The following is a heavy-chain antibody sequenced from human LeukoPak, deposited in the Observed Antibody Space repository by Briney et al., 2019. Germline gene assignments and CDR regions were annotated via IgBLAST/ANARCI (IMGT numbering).Heavy chain of an antibody. Sequence: GRSLRLSCAASVCTFDDYAMHGVRQAPGKGLEWVSGINWSSGNIDCADSVRGRFTISRDNAKNSLYLQMNSLRVEDTALYYCAKDIRGGWTTGTQGYLDYWGQGTLVTVSS. CDR2: INWSSGNI. CDR3: AKDIRGGWTTGTQGYLDY. V-gene: IGHV3-9*01. D-gene: IGHD4-17*01. J-gene: IGHJ4*02. CDR1: VCTFDDYA.